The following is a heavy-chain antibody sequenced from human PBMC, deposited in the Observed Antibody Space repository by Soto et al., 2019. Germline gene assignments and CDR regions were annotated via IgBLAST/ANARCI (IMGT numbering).Heavy chain of an antibody. D-gene: IGHD1-20*01. CDR2: INHSGST. V-gene: IGHV4-34*01. CDR3: ARGSRFHNGPKYYYYYCRMDV. J-gene: IGHJ6*02. Sequence: SETLSLTCAVYGGSFSDYYWSWIRQPPGKGLEWIGEINHSGSTNYNPSLKSRVTISVDTSKNQFSLKLSSVTAADTAVYYCARGSRFHNGPKYYYYYCRMDVWGQGTTVTVAS. CDR1: GGSFSDYY.